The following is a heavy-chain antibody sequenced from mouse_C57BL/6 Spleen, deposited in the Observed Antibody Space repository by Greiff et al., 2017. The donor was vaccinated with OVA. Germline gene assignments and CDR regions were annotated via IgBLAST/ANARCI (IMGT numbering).Heavy chain of an antibody. CDR1: GYTFTDYE. J-gene: IGHJ1*03. D-gene: IGHD1-1*01. V-gene: IGHV1-15*01. CDR3: TRIGVVAPPWYFDV. CDR2: IDPETGGT. Sequence: QVQLQQSGAELVRPGASVTLSCKASGYTFTDYEMHWVKQTPVHGLEWIGAIDPETGGTAYNQKFKGKAILTADKSSSTAYMELRSLTSEDSAVYYCTRIGVVAPPWYFDVWGTGTTVTVSS.